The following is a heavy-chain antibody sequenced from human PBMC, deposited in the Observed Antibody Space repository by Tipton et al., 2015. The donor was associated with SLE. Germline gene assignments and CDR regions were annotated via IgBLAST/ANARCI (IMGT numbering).Heavy chain of an antibody. Sequence: TLSLTCAVYGGSFSGYYWSWIRQPPGKGLEWIGEINHSGSTNYNPSLKSRVTISVDTSKNQFSLKLSSVTAADTAVYYCARGWIQLWGHDAFDIWGQGTMVTVSS. CDR2: INHSGST. CDR3: ARGWIQLWGHDAFDI. CDR1: GGSFSGYY. D-gene: IGHD5-18*01. J-gene: IGHJ3*02. V-gene: IGHV4-34*01.